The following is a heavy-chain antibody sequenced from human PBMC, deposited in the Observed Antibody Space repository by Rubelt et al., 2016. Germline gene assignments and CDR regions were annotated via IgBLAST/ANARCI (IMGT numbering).Heavy chain of an antibody. CDR1: GFTFSSYG. D-gene: IGHD4-17*01. J-gene: IGHJ1*01. CDR3: AKPARLDYGINAEYFQH. V-gene: IGHV3-30*02. CDR2: IRYDGSNK. Sequence: QVQLVESGGGVVQPGGSLRLSCAASGFTFSSYGMHWVRQAPGKGLEWVAFIRYDGSNKYYADSVKGRFTSSRDNSKNTLYLQMNSLRAEDTAVYYCAKPARLDYGINAEYFQHWGQGTLVTVSS.